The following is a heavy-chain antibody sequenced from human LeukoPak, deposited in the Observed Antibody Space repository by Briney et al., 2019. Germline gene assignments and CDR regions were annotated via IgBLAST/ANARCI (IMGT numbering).Heavy chain of an antibody. D-gene: IGHD5-24*01. V-gene: IGHV4-31*03. CDR1: GGSISSGGYY. CDR3: ARDIPRDGYNIGDAFDI. J-gene: IGHJ3*02. CDR2: SYYSGST. Sequence: SETLSLTCTVSGGSISSGGYYWSWIRQHPGKGLEWIGYSYYSGSTYYNPSLKSRVTISVDTSKNQFSLKLSSVTAADTAVYYCARDIPRDGYNIGDAFDIWGQGTMVTVSS.